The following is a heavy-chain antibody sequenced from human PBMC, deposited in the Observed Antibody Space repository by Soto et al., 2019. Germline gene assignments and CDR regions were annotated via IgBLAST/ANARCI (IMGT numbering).Heavy chain of an antibody. J-gene: IGHJ4*02. D-gene: IGHD1-26*01. V-gene: IGHV3-30-3*01. Sequence: VGSLRLSCAASGFTFSSYAMHWVRQAPGKGLEWVAVISYDGSNKYYADSVKGRFTISRDNSKNALYLKMNSLRAEDTAVYYCARAKVGAKKHSFDYWGQGTMVTVYS. CDR3: ARAKVGAKKHSFDY. CDR2: ISYDGSNK. CDR1: GFTFSSYA.